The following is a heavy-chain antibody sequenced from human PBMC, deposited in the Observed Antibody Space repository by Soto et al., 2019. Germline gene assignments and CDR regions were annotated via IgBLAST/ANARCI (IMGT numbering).Heavy chain of an antibody. D-gene: IGHD2-15*01. V-gene: IGHV1-58*01. CDR2: LVVGTGNT. Sequence: VKVSCKTSGFTFRSSAVQWVRQARGQRLEWIGWLVVGTGNTNYAQKFQQRVTISSDRSTNTVSMELSSLTSEDTAVYYCATGAYCSGGSCSDYYYYYYGMDLWGQGTTVTVSS. CDR1: GFTFRSSA. J-gene: IGHJ6*02. CDR3: ATGAYCSGGSCSDYYYYYYGMDL.